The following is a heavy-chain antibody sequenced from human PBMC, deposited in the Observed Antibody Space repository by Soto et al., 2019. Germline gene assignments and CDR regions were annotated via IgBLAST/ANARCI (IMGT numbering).Heavy chain of an antibody. CDR3: ARYCSSTSCYSYYYGMYV. D-gene: IGHD2-2*02. CDR2: ISAYNGNT. Sequence: QVQLVQSGAEVKKPGASVKVSCKASGYTFTSYGISWVRQVLGQGLEWMGWISAYNGNTNYAQKLQGRVTMTTDTSTSTAYMERGSLRSDDTAVYYCARYCSSTSCYSYYYGMYVWGQGTTVTVSS. CDR1: GYTFTSYG. V-gene: IGHV1-18*04. J-gene: IGHJ6*02.